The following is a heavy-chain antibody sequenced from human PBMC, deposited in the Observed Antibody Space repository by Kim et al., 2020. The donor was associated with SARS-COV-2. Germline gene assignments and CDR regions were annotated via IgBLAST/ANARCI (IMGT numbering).Heavy chain of an antibody. CDR2: ISGSGGST. CDR3: AKGQGYYDILTGPPRRFDP. J-gene: IGHJ5*02. CDR1: GFTFSSYA. D-gene: IGHD3-9*01. Sequence: GGSLRLSCAASGFTFSSYAMSWVRQAPGKGLEWVSAISGSGGSTYYADSVKGRFTISRDNSKNTLYLQMNSLRAEDTAVYYCAKGQGYYDILTGPPRRFDPWGQGTLVTVSS. V-gene: IGHV3-23*01.